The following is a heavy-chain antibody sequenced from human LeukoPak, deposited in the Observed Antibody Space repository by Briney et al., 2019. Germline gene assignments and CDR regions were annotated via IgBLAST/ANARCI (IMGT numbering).Heavy chain of an antibody. V-gene: IGHV3-11*01. Sequence: GGSLRLSCAASGFTFTDYYMTWIRQAPGKGLEWVSYISGSGSNRDYADSVKGRFTISRDNAENSLYLQLNNLRPEDTAVYYCARTSYPWNWGQGTLVTVSS. CDR2: ISGSGSNR. CDR1: GFTFTDYY. CDR3: ARTSYPWN. D-gene: IGHD3-16*02. J-gene: IGHJ4*02.